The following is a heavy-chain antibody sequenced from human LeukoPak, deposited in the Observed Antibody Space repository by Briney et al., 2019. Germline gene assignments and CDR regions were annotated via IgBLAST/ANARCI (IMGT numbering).Heavy chain of an antibody. CDR2: ISAYNGNT. V-gene: IGHV1-18*01. CDR1: GYTFTSYG. CDR3: ARDASRITMVRGVIGSAFDI. J-gene: IGHJ3*02. D-gene: IGHD3-10*01. Sequence: ASVKVSCKASGYTFTSYGISWVRQASGQGLEWMGWISAYNGNTNYAQKLQGRVTMTTDTSTSTAYMELRSLRSDDTAVYYCARDASRITMVRGVIGSAFDIWGQGTMVTVSS.